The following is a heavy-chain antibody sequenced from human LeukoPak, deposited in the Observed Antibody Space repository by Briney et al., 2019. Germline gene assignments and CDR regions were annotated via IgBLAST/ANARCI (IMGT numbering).Heavy chain of an antibody. CDR3: ARVQFPEWGNWFDP. J-gene: IGHJ5*02. Sequence: ASVKVSCKASGYTFTGYYMHWVRQAPGQGLEWMGWINPNSGGTNYAQKFQGRITMTRDTSISTAYMELSRLRSDDTAVYYCARVQFPEWGNWFDPWGQGTLVTVSS. CDR2: INPNSGGT. V-gene: IGHV1-2*02. CDR1: GYTFTGYY. D-gene: IGHD3-16*01.